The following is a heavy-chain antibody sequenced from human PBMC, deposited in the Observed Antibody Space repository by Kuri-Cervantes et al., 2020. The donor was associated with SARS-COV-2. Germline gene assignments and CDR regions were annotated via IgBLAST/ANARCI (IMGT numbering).Heavy chain of an antibody. J-gene: IGHJ6*03. CDR1: GFTFDDYA. CDR2: ISWNSGSI. V-gene: IGHV3-9*01. D-gene: IGHD1-26*01. Sequence: SLKISCAASGFTFDDYAMHWVRQAPGKGLEWVSGISWNSGSIGYADSVKGRFTISRDNAKNSLYLQMNSLRAEDTAVYYCARGWDHYYYYYMDVWGKGTTVTVSS. CDR3: ARGWDHYYYYYMDV.